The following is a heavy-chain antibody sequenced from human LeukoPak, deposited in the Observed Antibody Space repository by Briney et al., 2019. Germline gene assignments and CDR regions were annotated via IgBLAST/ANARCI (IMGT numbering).Heavy chain of an antibody. D-gene: IGHD3-16*02. V-gene: IGHV1-2*02. CDR3: ARDKVLMITFGGVIVTPFDMDV. J-gene: IGHJ6*02. CDR2: INPNSGGT. Sequence: ASVKVSCKASGYTFTGYYMHWVRQAPGPGLEWMGWINPNSGGTNYAQKFQGRVTMTRDTSISTAYMELSRLRSDDTAVYYCARDKVLMITFGGVIVTPFDMDVWGQGTTVTVSS. CDR1: GYTFTGYY.